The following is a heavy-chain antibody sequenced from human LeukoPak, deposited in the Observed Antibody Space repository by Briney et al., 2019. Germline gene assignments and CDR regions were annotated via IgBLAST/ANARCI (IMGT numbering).Heavy chain of an antibody. Sequence: GGSLRLSCAASGFTVSSNFMSWVRQAPGKGLEWVSVIYSGGATYYADSVKGRFTISRDNSKNTLYLQMNSLRAEDTAVYYCARDYYAVGYSDFHPSNWGQGTLVTVSS. D-gene: IGHD4-11*01. CDR3: ARDYYAVGYSDFHPSN. CDR1: GFTVSSNF. V-gene: IGHV3-53*01. J-gene: IGHJ4*02. CDR2: IYSGGAT.